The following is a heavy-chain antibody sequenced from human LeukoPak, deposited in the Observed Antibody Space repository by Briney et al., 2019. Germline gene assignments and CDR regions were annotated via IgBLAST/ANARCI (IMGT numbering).Heavy chain of an antibody. CDR3: TKEGRPGWYLFDY. Sequence: GGSLRLSCAASGFTFTSYVMSWVRQAPGQGLEWVAFIQYDGSNKYYADSVKGRFTISRDNSKSTLYLQMNSLRPEDTAVYYCTKEGRPGWYLFDYWGQGTLVTVSS. J-gene: IGHJ4*02. V-gene: IGHV3-30*02. CDR2: IQYDGSNK. CDR1: GFTFTSYV. D-gene: IGHD6-19*01.